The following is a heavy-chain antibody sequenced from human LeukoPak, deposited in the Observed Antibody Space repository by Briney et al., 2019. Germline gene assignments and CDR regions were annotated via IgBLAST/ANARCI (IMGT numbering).Heavy chain of an antibody. J-gene: IGHJ4*02. V-gene: IGHV3-7*04. CDR2: IKYDGSDK. CDR3: VRGGGSFDS. Sequence: VGSLRLSCAASGFTFSGFWMSWVRQAPTKRVEWVANIKYDGSDKRYVDSVKGRFTVSRDNANNSLYLQMNSLRAEDTAVYYCVRGGGSFDSWGQGTLVTVSS. D-gene: IGHD3-16*01. CDR1: GFTFSGFW.